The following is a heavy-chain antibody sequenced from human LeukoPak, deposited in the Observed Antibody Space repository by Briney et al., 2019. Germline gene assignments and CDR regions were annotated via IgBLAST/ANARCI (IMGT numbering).Heavy chain of an antibody. CDR2: IKSKADGGTT. J-gene: IGHJ5*02. V-gene: IGHV3-15*01. D-gene: IGHD3-3*01. CDR3: TTDPYYDFWSGYYGYNWFDP. Sequence: GGSLRLSCAASGFTFSNAWMSWVRQAPGKGLGWVGRIKSKADGGTTDYAAPVKGRFTISRDDSKNTLYLQMNSLKTEDTAVYYCTTDPYYDFWSGYYGYNWFDPWGQGTLVTVSS. CDR1: GFTFSNAW.